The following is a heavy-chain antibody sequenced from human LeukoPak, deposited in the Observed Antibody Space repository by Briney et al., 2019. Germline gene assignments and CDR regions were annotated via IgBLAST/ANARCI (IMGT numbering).Heavy chain of an antibody. J-gene: IGHJ6*03. CDR3: ARHKDYYYSYMDV. CDR1: GDSISTSSYY. Sequence: ASETLSLTCSVSGDSISTSSYYWGWIRQPPGKGLEWIGTIYYSGSTYYNPSLTSRVTISVDTSKSQFSLKLSSVTAADTAVYYCARHKDYYYSYMDVWGKGTTVTISS. V-gene: IGHV4-39*01. CDR2: IYYSGST.